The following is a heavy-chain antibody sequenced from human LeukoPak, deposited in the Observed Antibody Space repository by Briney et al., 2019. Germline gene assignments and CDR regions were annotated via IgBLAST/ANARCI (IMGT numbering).Heavy chain of an antibody. CDR3: ARDQEGFDH. J-gene: IGHJ4*02. V-gene: IGHV1-46*01. Sequence: ASVKVSCKASGYTFTSNYIHWVRQAPGQGLEWMGMIYPRDGSTSYAQKFQGRVTVTRDTSTSTVHMELSGLRSEDTAVYCCARDQEGFDHWGQGTLVTVSS. CDR1: GYTFTSNY. CDR2: IYPRDGST.